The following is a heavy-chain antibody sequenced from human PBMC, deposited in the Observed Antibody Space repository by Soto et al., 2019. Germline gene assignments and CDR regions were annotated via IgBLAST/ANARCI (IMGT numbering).Heavy chain of an antibody. D-gene: IGHD2-21*02. J-gene: IGHJ4*02. CDR2: ISNTGSTV. CDR1: GFTFSDYF. CDR3: ASSVLVTARFDY. Sequence: GGSLRLSCAASGFTFSDYFMNWIRQAPGKGLEWVSYISNTGSTVYYADSVKGRFTISRDNAKNSLFLQMNSLRAEDTAVYYCASSVLVTARFDYWGQGTPVTVSS. V-gene: IGHV3-11*01.